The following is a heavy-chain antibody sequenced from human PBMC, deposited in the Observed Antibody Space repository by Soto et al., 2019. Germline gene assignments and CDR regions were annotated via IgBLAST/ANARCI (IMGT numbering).Heavy chain of an antibody. CDR1: GGTFSSYT. J-gene: IGHJ4*02. Sequence: SVKVSFKASGGTFSSYTISWVRQAPGQGLEWMGRIIPILGIANYAQKFQGRVTITADKSTSTAYMELSSLRSEDTAVYYCARHSGYDLVFDYWGQGTLVTVSS. V-gene: IGHV1-69*02. CDR2: IIPILGIA. CDR3: ARHSGYDLVFDY. D-gene: IGHD5-12*01.